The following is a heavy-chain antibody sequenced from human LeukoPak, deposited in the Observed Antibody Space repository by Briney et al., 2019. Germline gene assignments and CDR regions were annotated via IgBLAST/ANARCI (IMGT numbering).Heavy chain of an antibody. Sequence: GGSLRLSCAASGGTFSSYAISWVRQAPGQGLEWMGGIIPIFGTANYAQKFQGRVTITTDESTSTAYMELSSLRSEDTAVYYRARPSLRYIAARRPGYYYYMDVWGKGTTVTVSS. CDR1: GGTFSSYA. V-gene: IGHV1-69*05. CDR2: IIPIFGTA. D-gene: IGHD6-6*01. CDR3: ARPSLRYIAARRPGYYYYMDV. J-gene: IGHJ6*03.